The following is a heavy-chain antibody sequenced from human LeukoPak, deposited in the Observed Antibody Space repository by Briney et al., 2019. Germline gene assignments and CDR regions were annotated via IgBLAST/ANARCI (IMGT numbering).Heavy chain of an antibody. D-gene: IGHD5-12*01. CDR2: ISSSSSYI. CDR1: GFTFSSYS. Sequence: GGSLRLSCADSGFTFSSYSMNWVRQAPGKGLEWVSSISSSSSYIYYADSVKGRFTISRDNAKNSLYLQMNSLRAEDTAVYYCARVLVDIVATIEDGDAFDIWGQRAMVTVSS. CDR3: ARVLVDIVATIEDGDAFDI. V-gene: IGHV3-21*01. J-gene: IGHJ3*02.